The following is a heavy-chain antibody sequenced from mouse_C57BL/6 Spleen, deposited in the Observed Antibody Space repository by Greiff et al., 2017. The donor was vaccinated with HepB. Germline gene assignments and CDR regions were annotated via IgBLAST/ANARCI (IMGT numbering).Heavy chain of an antibody. J-gene: IGHJ3*01. CDR1: GYSFTGYY. D-gene: IGHD1-1*01. Sequence: EVQLQQSGPELVKPGASVKISCKASGYSFTGYYMNWVKQSPEKSLEWIGEINPSTGGTTYNQKFKAKATLTVDKSSSTAYMQLKSLTSEDSAVYYCARGVIYYGSSWAWFAYWGQGTLVTVSA. CDR2: INPSTGGT. CDR3: ARGVIYYGSSWAWFAY. V-gene: IGHV1-42*01.